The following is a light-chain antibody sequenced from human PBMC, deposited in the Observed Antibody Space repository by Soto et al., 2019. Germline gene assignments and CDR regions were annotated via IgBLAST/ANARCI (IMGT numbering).Light chain of an antibody. Sequence: QSVLTQPPSVSGAPGQRVTISCTGSSSNIGAGYDVHWYQQLPGPAPKLLIYGNSNRPSGVPDRFSGSKSGTSASLAITGLQAEDEADYYYQSYDSSLSGWVFGGGTKVTVL. CDR2: GNS. CDR1: SSNIGAGYD. V-gene: IGLV1-40*01. CDR3: QSYDSSLSGWV. J-gene: IGLJ3*02.